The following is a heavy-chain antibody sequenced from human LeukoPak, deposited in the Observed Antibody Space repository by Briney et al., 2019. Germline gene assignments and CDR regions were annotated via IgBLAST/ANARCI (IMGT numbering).Heavy chain of an antibody. J-gene: IGHJ3*02. CDR1: GFIVSNNH. Sequence: PGESLRLSCAASGFIVSNNHMSWVRQAPGKGLEWVSIIYPGGSTYYADSVKGRFTFSRDVSKNTLYFLQMNSLRAEDTALYYCARFRMTLDAFDIWGQGTMVTVSS. D-gene: IGHD2-15*01. CDR2: IYPGGST. CDR3: ARFRMTLDAFDI. V-gene: IGHV3-53*01.